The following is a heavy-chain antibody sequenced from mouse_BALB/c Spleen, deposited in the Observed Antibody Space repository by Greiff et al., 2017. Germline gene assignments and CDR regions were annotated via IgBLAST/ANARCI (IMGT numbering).Heavy chain of an antibody. CDR1: GYAFTNYL. D-gene: IGHD1-1*02. J-gene: IGHJ2*01. CDR3: ARGGGYFDY. CDR2: INPGSGGT. V-gene: IGHV1-54*01. Sequence: VQLQQSGAELVRPGTSVKVSCKASGYAFTNYLIEWVKQRPGQGLEWIGVINPGSGGTNYNEKFKGKATLTADKSSSTAYMQLSSLTSDDSAVYFCARGGGYFDYWGQGTTLTVSS.